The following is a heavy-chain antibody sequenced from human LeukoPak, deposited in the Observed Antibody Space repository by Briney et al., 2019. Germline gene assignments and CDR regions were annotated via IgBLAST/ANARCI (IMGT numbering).Heavy chain of an antibody. Sequence: PSQTLSLTCTVSGGSISSGGYYWSWIRQHPGKGLEWIGYIYYSGSTYYNPSLKSRVTISVDTSKNQFSLKLSSVTAADTAVYYCARDRGDNPRYCTNGVCYREGWFDPWGQGTLVTVSS. CDR1: GGSISSGGYY. CDR3: ARDRGDNPRYCTNGVCYREGWFDP. CDR2: IYYSGST. D-gene: IGHD2-8*01. V-gene: IGHV4-31*03. J-gene: IGHJ5*02.